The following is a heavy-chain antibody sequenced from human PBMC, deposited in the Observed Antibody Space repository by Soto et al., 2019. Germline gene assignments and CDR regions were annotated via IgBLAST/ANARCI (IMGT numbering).Heavy chain of an antibody. V-gene: IGHV3-7*01. CDR1: GFTFSSYW. CDR2: IKQDGSEK. D-gene: IGHD5-18*01. CDR3: ARRTAVTTTYYYYYYMDV. J-gene: IGHJ6*03. Sequence: GGSLRLSCAASGFTFSSYWMSWVRQAPGKGLERVANIKQDGSEKYYVDYVKGRFTISRDNAKNSLYLQMNSLRADDTAVYYCARRTAVTTTYYYYYYMDVWGKGTTVTVSS.